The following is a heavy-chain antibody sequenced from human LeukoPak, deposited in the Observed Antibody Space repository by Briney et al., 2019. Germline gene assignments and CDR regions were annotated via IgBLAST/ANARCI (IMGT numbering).Heavy chain of an antibody. J-gene: IGHJ4*02. Sequence: SETLSLTCTVSGGSISSYYWSWIRQPPGKGLEWIGYIYYSGSTNYNPSLRSRITISVDTSKDQFSLKLSSVTAADTAVYYCARGGNYGDYDGYFDYWGQGTLVTVSS. CDR1: GGSISSYY. CDR2: IYYSGST. V-gene: IGHV4-59*08. CDR3: ARGGNYGDYDGYFDY. D-gene: IGHD4-17*01.